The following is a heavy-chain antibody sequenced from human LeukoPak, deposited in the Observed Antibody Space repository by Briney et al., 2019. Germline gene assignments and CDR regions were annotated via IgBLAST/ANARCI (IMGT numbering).Heavy chain of an antibody. Sequence: SQTLSLTCAISGDSVSSNSAAWNWIRQSPSRGLEWLGRTYYRSKWYSNYAVSVKSRITINPDTSKNQFSLQLNSVTPEDTAVYYCARVSYDSSGFYYEQFDYWGQGTLVTVSS. CDR2: TYYRSKWYS. J-gene: IGHJ4*02. V-gene: IGHV6-1*01. D-gene: IGHD3-22*01. CDR3: ARVSYDSSGFYYEQFDY. CDR1: GDSVSSNSAA.